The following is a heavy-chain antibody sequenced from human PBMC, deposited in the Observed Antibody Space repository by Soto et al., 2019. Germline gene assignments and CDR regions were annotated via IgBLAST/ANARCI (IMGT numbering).Heavy chain of an antibody. D-gene: IGHD2-15*01. Sequence: PSETLSLTCAVSGGSFSGYYWSWIRQPPGKGLEWIGEINHSGSTNYNPSLKSRVTISVDTSKNQFSLRLSSVTAADTAVYYCARGHYSYDDFDIWGQGTMVTVSS. J-gene: IGHJ3*02. CDR1: GGSFSGYY. V-gene: IGHV4-34*01. CDR3: ARGHYSYDDFDI. CDR2: INHSGST.